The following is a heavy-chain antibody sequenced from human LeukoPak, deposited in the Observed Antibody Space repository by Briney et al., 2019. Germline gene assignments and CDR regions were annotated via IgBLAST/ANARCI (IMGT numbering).Heavy chain of an antibody. CDR3: ARRVRIAARRSPFDY. Sequence: SETLSLTCTVSGGSISSGSYYWSWIRQPAGKGLEWIGRIYTSGSTNYNPSLKSRVTISVDTSKNQFSLKLSSVTAADTAVYYCARRVRIAARRSPFDYWGQGTLVTVSS. J-gene: IGHJ4*02. D-gene: IGHD6-6*01. CDR1: GGSISSGSYY. CDR2: IYTSGST. V-gene: IGHV4-61*02.